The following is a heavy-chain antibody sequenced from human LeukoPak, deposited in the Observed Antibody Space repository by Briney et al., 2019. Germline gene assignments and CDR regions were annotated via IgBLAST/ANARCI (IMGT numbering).Heavy chain of an antibody. D-gene: IGHD4-17*01. J-gene: IGHJ6*02. CDR3: ASSYGDYNYYYGMDV. CDR1: GGSISSSNW. V-gene: IGHV4-4*02. Sequence: SGTLSLTCAVSGGSISSSNWWSWVRQPPGKGLEWIGEIYHSGSTNYNPSLKSRVTISVDTSKNQFSLKLSSVTAADTAVYYCASSYGDYNYYYGMDVWGQGTTVTVSS. CDR2: IYHSGST.